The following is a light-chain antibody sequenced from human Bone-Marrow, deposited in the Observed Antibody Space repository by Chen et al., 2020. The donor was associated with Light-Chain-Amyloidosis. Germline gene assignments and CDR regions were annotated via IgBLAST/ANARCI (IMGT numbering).Light chain of an antibody. CDR3: QQYYSTLT. J-gene: IGKJ5*01. V-gene: IGKV4-1*01. CDR2: WSS. Sequence: DIVMTPSPDSLAVSLGERVTINCKSSQSLLYSSTNKNYLAWDQQKPGQPPKLLIYWSSIREAGVPDRFSGSEAGTDFTLTISSLQAEDVAVYYCQQYYSTLTFGQGTRLEIK. CDR1: QSLLYSSTNKNY.